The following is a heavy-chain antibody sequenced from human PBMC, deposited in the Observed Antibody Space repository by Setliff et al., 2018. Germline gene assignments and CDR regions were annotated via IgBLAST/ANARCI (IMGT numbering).Heavy chain of an antibody. CDR2: LNPRTGGT. J-gene: IGHJ6*03. CDR1: GYSFTDFY. D-gene: IGHD3-16*01. Sequence: VASVKVSCKTSGYSFTDFYIHWVRHAPGHGLEWLGRLNPRTGGTNLPQRFKGRVTMTRATSMKTAFLERSGLTSDDTAIFYCAKGGGRLSISQSYFHMDVWGAGTTVTVSS. CDR3: AKGGGRLSISQSYFHMDV. V-gene: IGHV1-2*06.